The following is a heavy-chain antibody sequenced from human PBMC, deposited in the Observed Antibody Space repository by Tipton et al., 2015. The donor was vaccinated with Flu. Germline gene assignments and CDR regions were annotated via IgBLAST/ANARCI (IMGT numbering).Heavy chain of an antibody. J-gene: IGHJ3*02. Sequence: TLSLTCTVSGGSISSSSYYWGWIRQPPGKGLEWIGSIYYSGSTYYNPSLKSRVTISVDTSKNQFSLKLSSVTAADTAVYYCARHYNVVVPAAIRPLHDAFDIWGQGTMVTVSS. D-gene: IGHD2-2*02. CDR2: IYYSGST. V-gene: IGHV4-39*01. CDR3: ARHYNVVVPAAIRPLHDAFDI. CDR1: GGSISSSSYY.